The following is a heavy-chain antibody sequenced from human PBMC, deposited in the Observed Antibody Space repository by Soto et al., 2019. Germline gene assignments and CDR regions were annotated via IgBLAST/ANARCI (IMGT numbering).Heavy chain of an antibody. CDR2: ISHDGSYK. Sequence: GGSLRLSCAASGFSFTTYVMHWVRQAPGKGLEWVAVISHDGSYKYYGDAVKGRFTISRDTSKNAVYLEMNSLRPEDTAVYYCAKGLLAIVGTTLPRDAFNIWGQGSMVTVSS. J-gene: IGHJ3*02. CDR3: AKGLLAIVGTTLPRDAFNI. D-gene: IGHD1-26*01. V-gene: IGHV3-30*18. CDR1: GFSFTTYV.